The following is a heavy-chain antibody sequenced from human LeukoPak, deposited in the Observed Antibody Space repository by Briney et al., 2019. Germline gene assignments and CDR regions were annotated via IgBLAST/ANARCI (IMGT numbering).Heavy chain of an antibody. J-gene: IGHJ4*02. Sequence: GGSLRLSCEASGFTFSSYAMSWVRQAPGKGLEWVSAISGSGGSTYYADSVKGRFTISRDNSKNTLYLQMNSLRAENTAVYYCALEGVATISDYWGQGTLVTVSS. V-gene: IGHV3-23*01. CDR1: GFTFSSYA. D-gene: IGHD5-12*01. CDR2: ISGSGGST. CDR3: ALEGVATISDY.